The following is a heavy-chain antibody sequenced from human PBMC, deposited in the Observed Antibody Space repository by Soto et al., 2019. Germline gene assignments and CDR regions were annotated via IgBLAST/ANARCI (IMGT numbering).Heavy chain of an antibody. CDR1: GFTFSSYA. V-gene: IGHV3-30-3*01. J-gene: IGHJ6*02. D-gene: IGHD3-3*01. Sequence: QVQLVESGGGVVQPRRSLRLSCAASGFTFSSYAMHWVRQAPGKGLEWVAVISYDGSNKYYADSVKGRFTISRDNSKNTLYLQMNSLRAEDTAVYYCARDYDFWSGFNYYFGMDVWGQGTTVTVSS. CDR3: ARDYDFWSGFNYYFGMDV. CDR2: ISYDGSNK.